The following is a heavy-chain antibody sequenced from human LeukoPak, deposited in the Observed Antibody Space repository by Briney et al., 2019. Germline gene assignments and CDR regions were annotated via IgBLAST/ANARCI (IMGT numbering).Heavy chain of an antibody. CDR3: AELGITMIGGV. V-gene: IGHV3-21*01. D-gene: IGHD3-10*02. CDR1: GFTFSSYS. J-gene: IGHJ6*04. Sequence: KTGGSLRLSCAASGFTFSSYSRKWVRQAPGKGLEWVSSISSSSSYIYYADSVKGRFTISRDNAKNSLYLQMNSLRAEDTAVYYCAELGITMIGGVWGKGTTVTISS. CDR2: ISSSSSYI.